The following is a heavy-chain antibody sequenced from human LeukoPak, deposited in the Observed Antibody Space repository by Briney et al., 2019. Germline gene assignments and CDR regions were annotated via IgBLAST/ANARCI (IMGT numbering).Heavy chain of an antibody. J-gene: IGHJ4*02. CDR3: AKDFSSSWTGIAW. D-gene: IGHD6-13*01. CDR2: ISYDGSNK. V-gene: IGHV3-30*18. Sequence: GRSLRLSCAASGFTFSSYGMHWVRQAPGKGLEWVAVISYDGSNKYYADSVKGRFTISRDNSKNTLYLQMNSLRAEDTAVYYCAKDFSSSWTGIAWWGQGTLVTVSS. CDR1: GFTFSSYG.